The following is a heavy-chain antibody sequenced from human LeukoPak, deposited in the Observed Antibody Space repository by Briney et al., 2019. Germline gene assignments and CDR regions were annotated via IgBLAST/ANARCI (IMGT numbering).Heavy chain of an antibody. CDR1: GDSLSSYY. CDR3: ARGTSYDYIWGSYRYHYFDY. V-gene: IGHV4-59*01. Sequence: SETLSLTCTVSGDSLSSYYWSWIRQPPGKGLEWIGYIYYSGSTNYNSSLKSRVTISVDTSKNQFSLKLSSVTAADTAVYYCARGTSYDYIWGSYRYHYFDYWGQGTLVTVSS. D-gene: IGHD3-16*02. J-gene: IGHJ4*02. CDR2: IYYSGST.